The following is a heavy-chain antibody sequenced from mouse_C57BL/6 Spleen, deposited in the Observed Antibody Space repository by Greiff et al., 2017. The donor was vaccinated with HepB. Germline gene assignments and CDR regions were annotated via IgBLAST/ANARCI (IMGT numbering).Heavy chain of an antibody. V-gene: IGHV1-76*01. CDR2: IYPGSGNT. Sequence: QVQLQQSGAELVRPGASVKLSCKASGYTFTDYYINWVKQRPGQGLEWIARIYPGSGNTYYNEKFKGKATLTAEKSSSTAYMQLSSLTSEDSAVYFCAREYYDYEDYWGKGTTLTVAS. D-gene: IGHD2-4*01. J-gene: IGHJ2*01. CDR1: GYTFTDYY. CDR3: AREYYDYEDY.